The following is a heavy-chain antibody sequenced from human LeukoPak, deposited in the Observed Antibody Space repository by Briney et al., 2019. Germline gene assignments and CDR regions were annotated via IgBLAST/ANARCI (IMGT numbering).Heavy chain of an antibody. V-gene: IGHV4-4*02. CDR2: IYHSGST. CDR1: GGSISSSNW. CDR3: ASSTGTTRYNWFDP. D-gene: IGHD1-1*01. J-gene: IGHJ5*02. Sequence: PSGTLSLTCAVSGGSISSSNWWSWVRQPPGKGLEWIGEIYHSGSTNYNPSLKSRVTISVDTSKNQFSLKLSSVTAADTAVYYCASSTGTTRYNWFDPWGQGTLVTVSS.